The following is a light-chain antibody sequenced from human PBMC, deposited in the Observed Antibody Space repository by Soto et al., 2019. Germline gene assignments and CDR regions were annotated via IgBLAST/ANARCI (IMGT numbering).Light chain of an antibody. J-gene: IGKJ2*01. CDR1: QGIRND. CDR3: LQDYNYPRT. V-gene: IGKV1-6*01. CDR2: AAS. Sequence: AIQMTQSPSSLSASLGDRVTITCRASQGIRNDLGWYQQKPGKSPKLLIYAASSLQSGVASRFSGSGSGTDFTLTISSLQPEDFATYYCLQDYNYPRTFGQGTKVDIK.